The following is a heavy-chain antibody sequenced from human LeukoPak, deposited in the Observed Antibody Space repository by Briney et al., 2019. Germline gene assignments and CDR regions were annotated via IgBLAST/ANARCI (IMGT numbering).Heavy chain of an antibody. D-gene: IGHD2-15*01. Sequence: ASVTVSCKASGYTFTSYAMHWVRQAPGQRPEWMGWINAGNGNTKYSQKFQGRVTITRDTSASTAYMELSSLRSEDTAVYYCARGYCSGGSCYLHWFDPWGQGTLVTVSS. J-gene: IGHJ5*02. CDR1: GYTFTSYA. CDR2: INAGNGNT. V-gene: IGHV1-3*01. CDR3: ARGYCSGGSCYLHWFDP.